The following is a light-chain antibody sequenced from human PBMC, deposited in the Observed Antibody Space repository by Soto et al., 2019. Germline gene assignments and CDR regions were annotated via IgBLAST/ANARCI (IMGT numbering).Light chain of an antibody. V-gene: IGKV1-12*01. CDR1: QGISRW. Sequence: DIQMTQSPSFVSASVGDRVTITCRASQGISRWLDWYQQRPGKAPKLLIYGASSLQGGVPSRFSGSGSGTDFTLTISSLQPEDFATYYCQQANSSPLTFGQGTRVEIK. CDR3: QQANSSPLT. J-gene: IGKJ5*01. CDR2: GAS.